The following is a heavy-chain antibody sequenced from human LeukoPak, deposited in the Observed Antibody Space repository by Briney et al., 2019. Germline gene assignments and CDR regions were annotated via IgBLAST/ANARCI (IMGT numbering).Heavy chain of an antibody. J-gene: IGHJ4*02. V-gene: IGHV1-2*02. CDR1: GYTFTGYY. CDR2: INPNSGGT. CDR3: ARERDSSGWYAYFDY. Sequence: ASVKVSCKASGYTFTGYYMHWVRQAPGQGLEWMGWINPNSGGTNYAQKFQGRVTMTRDTSISTAYMELSRLRSDDTAVYYCARERDSSGWYAYFDYWGQGTLVTVSS. D-gene: IGHD6-19*01.